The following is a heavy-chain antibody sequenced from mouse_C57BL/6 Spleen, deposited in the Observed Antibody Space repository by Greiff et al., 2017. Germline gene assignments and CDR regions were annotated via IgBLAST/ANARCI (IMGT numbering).Heavy chain of an antibody. CDR2: IDPSDSET. J-gene: IGHJ3*01. CDR1: GYTFTSYW. CDR3: GGGDGAWLAY. V-gene: IGHV1-52*01. Sequence: QVQLQQPGAELVRPGSSVKLSCKASGYTFTSYWMHWVKQRPIQGLEWIGNIDPSDSETHYNQKFKDKATLTVDKSSSTAYMQLSSRTAADSAVFYCGGGDGAWLAYWGQGTRVTVSA.